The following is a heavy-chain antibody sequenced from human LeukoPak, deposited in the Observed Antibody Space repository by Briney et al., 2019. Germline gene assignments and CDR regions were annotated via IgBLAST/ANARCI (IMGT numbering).Heavy chain of an antibody. D-gene: IGHD6-13*01. V-gene: IGHV4-31*03. CDR2: IYYSGST. Sequence: SETLSLTCTVSGGSISSGGYYWSWIRQHPGKGLEWIGYIYYSGSTYYNPSLKSRVTISVDTSKNQFSLNLSSVTAADTAVYYCARSVAAAGIDYWGQGTLVTVSS. J-gene: IGHJ4*02. CDR1: GGSISSGGYY. CDR3: ARSVAAAGIDY.